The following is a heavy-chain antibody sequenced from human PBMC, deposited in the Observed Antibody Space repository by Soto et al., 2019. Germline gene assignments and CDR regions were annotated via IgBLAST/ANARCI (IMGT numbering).Heavy chain of an antibody. J-gene: IGHJ4*02. CDR2: MSYDGSDT. D-gene: IGHD3-10*02. CDR1: GFIFSNNG. CDR3: TIVRVADSALDH. Sequence: PVGSLRLSCVGSGFIFSNNGMHWVRQTPGKGLEWVAFMSYDGSDTFYADSAKGRFTISRDNSKNTLFLHMSNLRAEDTAMYYCTIVRVADSALDHWGQGTLVTVSS. V-gene: IGHV3-30*02.